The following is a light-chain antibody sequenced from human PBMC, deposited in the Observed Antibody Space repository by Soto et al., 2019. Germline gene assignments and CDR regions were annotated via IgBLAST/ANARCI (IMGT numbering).Light chain of an antibody. V-gene: IGKV3-20*01. CDR3: QQYSSSPGLT. Sequence: EIVLTQSPGTLSLSPGESASLSCRASQSVSSSYLAWYQQKPGQDPRLLIYGASSRATGIPDRFSGSGSGTDFTLTISRLEPEDFAVYYCQQYSSSPGLTFGGGTKVEIK. CDR2: GAS. J-gene: IGKJ4*01. CDR1: QSVSSSY.